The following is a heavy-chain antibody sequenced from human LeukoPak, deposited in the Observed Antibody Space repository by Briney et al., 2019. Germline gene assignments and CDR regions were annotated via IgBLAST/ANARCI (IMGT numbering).Heavy chain of an antibody. CDR3: VAQLVDAPPTFDY. J-gene: IGHJ4*02. CDR2: IFGTV. CDR1: GGFFSNFA. Sequence: SVKVSCKASGGFFSNFAISWVRQAPGQGFEWLGGIFGTVTYAPNFQGRVSFTTDESTSTAYMELSGLTSEDTAVYYFVAQLVDAPPTFDYWGQGTLVTVSS. V-gene: IGHV1-69*05. D-gene: IGHD1-1*01.